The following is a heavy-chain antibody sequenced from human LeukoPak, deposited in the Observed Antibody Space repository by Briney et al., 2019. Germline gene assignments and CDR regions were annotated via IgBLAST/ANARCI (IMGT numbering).Heavy chain of an antibody. Sequence: GGSLRLSCAASGFTFSNYWMHWVRQAPGKGPVWVSRINSDGSSRNYADSVKGRFTISRDNAKNTLYLQMNSLRAEDTAVYYCASASSHRIAAGGDYWGQGTLVTVSS. CDR2: INSDGSSR. CDR3: ASASSHRIAAGGDY. CDR1: GFTFSNYW. V-gene: IGHV3-74*01. D-gene: IGHD6-13*01. J-gene: IGHJ4*02.